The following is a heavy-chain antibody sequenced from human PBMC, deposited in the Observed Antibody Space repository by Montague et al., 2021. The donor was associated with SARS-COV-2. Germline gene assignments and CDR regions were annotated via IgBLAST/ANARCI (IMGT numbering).Heavy chain of an antibody. CDR2: IYSSGST. D-gene: IGHD5-18*01. V-gene: IGHV4-61*02. CDR3: ARDPGYTSFTRWYFDL. J-gene: IGHJ2*01. CDR1: GGSINTGGYY. Sequence: TLSLTCSVSGGSINTGGYYWNWIRQSAGKGLEWIGRIYSSGSTNSRPSLKSRVTISLDTSKNQFSLWLGSVTAAATAVYYCARDPGYTSFTRWYFDLWGPGTLVTVSS.